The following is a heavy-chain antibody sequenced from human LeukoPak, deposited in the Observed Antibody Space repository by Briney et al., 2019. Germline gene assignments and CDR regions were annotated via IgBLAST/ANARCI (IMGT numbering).Heavy chain of an antibody. J-gene: IGHJ4*02. V-gene: IGHV3-7*01. Sequence: PGGSLRLSCAASGFTFSSYWMSWVRQAPGKGLEWVANIKQDGSEKYYVDSVKGRFTISRGNAKNSLYLQMNSLRAEDTAVYYCARVAYAIFHYFDYWGQGTLVTVSS. D-gene: IGHD2-8*01. CDR2: IKQDGSEK. CDR1: GFTFSSYW. CDR3: ARVAYAIFHYFDY.